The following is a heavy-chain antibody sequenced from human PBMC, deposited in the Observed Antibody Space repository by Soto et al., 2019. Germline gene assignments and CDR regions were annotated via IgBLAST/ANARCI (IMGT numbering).Heavy chain of an antibody. Sequence: LRLSCAASGFTFSSSTMHWVRQAPGKGLEWVAVISSDGSNKYYADSVKGRFTISRDNSKNTLYLQMNSLRAEDTAVYYCARDQRVGVQDYFDDWGKGTMVTVSS. CDR3: ARDQRVGVQDYFDD. CDR1: GFTFSSST. D-gene: IGHD1-26*01. V-gene: IGHV3-30-3*01. J-gene: IGHJ4*02. CDR2: ISSDGSNK.